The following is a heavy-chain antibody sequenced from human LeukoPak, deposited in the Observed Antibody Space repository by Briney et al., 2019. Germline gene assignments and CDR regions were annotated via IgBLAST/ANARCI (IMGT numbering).Heavy chain of an antibody. D-gene: IGHD6-19*01. CDR1: GFTFXXNA. CDR2: ISYDGSNK. J-gene: IGHJ4*02. Sequence: SXRLSCAVSGFTFXXNAMHWVRQAPGKGLEWVAVISYDGSNKYYADSVKGRFTISRDNSKNTLYLQMSSLRAEDTAVYYCATDAGSSGGFDYWGQGTLVTVSS. V-gene: IGHV3-30-3*01. CDR3: ATDAGSSGGFDY.